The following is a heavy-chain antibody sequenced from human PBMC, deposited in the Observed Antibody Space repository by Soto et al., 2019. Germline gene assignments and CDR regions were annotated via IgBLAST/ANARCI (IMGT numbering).Heavy chain of an antibody. Sequence: QITLKESGPTLVKPTQTLTLTCTFSGFSLTSNEVGVGWARQSPGKALEWLALIYGDGDERYSPTLRNRLSITKDTSRTQVFLTMTDMAPVDTGTYYCAHTTWAIGTFDPWGHGILVTVSS. CDR2: IYGDGDE. CDR3: AHTTWAIGTFDP. V-gene: IGHV2-5*02. CDR1: GFSLTSNEVG. J-gene: IGHJ5*02. D-gene: IGHD1-7*01.